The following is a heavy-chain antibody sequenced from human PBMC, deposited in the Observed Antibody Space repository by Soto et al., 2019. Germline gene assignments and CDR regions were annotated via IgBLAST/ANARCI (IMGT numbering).Heavy chain of an antibody. CDR3: ARGYSSGWYYFDY. CDR2: IYYSGST. D-gene: IGHD6-19*01. CDR1: GRSISSYY. J-gene: IGHJ4*02. Sequence: SDTLSLTCTVSGRSISSYYSSWIRQPPGKGLEWIGYIYYSGSTNYNPSLKSRVTISVDTSKNQFSLKLSSVTAADTAVYYCARGYSSGWYYFDYWGQGTLVTVSS. V-gene: IGHV4-59*01.